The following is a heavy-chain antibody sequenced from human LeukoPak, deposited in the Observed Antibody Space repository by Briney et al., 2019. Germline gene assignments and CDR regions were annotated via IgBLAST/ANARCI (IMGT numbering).Heavy chain of an antibody. Sequence: GGSLRLSCAASGFAFSNYDMSWVRQAPRKGVEWVSATGRRGVTPYPADSVKGRFTISRDNSKNTLYLQMNSLRAEDTSVYYCAKGWNANDYWGQGTLVTVSS. CDR1: GFAFSNYD. V-gene: IGHV3-23*01. CDR2: TGRRGVTP. J-gene: IGHJ4*02. D-gene: IGHD1-1*01. CDR3: AKGWNANDY.